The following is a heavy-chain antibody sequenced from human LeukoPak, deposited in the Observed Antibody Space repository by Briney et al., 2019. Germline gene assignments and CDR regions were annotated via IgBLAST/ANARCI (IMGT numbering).Heavy chain of an antibody. Sequence: SETLTLTCTVSSGSISSSSYYWGWIRQPPGKGLEWIGSFYYSGNTYYNPSLKSRVTISVDTSKNQFSLKLNSVTAVDTAVYYCARTTRVGSDSWAPYYCDYWGQGTLVTVSS. J-gene: IGHJ4*02. CDR1: SGSISSSSYY. D-gene: IGHD6-13*01. CDR3: ARTTRVGSDSWAPYYCDY. CDR2: FYYSGNT. V-gene: IGHV4-39*01.